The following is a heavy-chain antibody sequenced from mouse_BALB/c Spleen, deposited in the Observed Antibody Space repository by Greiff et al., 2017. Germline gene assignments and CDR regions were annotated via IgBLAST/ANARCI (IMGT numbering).Heavy chain of an antibody. Sequence: VQLQQSGAELVKPGASVKLSCTASGFNIKDTYMHWVKQRPEQGLEWIGRIDPANGNTKYDPKFQGKATITADTSSNTAYLQLSSLTSEDTAVYYCASDYGSSYFFDYWGQGTTLTVSS. CDR2: IDPANGNT. V-gene: IGHV14-3*02. CDR3: ASDYGSSYFFDY. CDR1: GFNIKDTY. D-gene: IGHD1-1*01. J-gene: IGHJ2*01.